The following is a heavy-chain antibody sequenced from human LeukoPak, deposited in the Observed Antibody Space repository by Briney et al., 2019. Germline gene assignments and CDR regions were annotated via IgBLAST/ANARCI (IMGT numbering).Heavy chain of an antibody. J-gene: IGHJ4*02. V-gene: IGHV3-66*01. CDR2: IFSHGET. CDR3: ARDPPAVSINTYA. D-gene: IGHD2-8*01. Sequence: GGSLRLSCAASGFTVGNNYMNWVRQALGKGLEWVSLIFSHGETSYADSVKGRFTISRDNSKNTLYLQMNGLRVEDTAVDYCARDPPAVSINTYAWGQGTLVTVSS. CDR1: GFTVGNNY.